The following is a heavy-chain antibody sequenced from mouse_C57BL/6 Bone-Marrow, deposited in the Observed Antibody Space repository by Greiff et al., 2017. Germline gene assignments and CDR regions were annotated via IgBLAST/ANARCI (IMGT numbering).Heavy chain of an antibody. Sequence: EVMLVESGGGLVKPGGSLKLSCAASGFTFSSYTMSWVRQTPEKRLQWVAAFSGGGGNTYYPESVKGRFTISRDNVKNILYLQMSSLRSEDTALYYCSRQVTTVLATKYFDVWGTGTTVTVSS. CDR1: GFTFSSYT. CDR3: SRQVTTVLATKYFDV. D-gene: IGHD1-1*01. J-gene: IGHJ1*03. V-gene: IGHV5-9*01. CDR2: FSGGGGNT.